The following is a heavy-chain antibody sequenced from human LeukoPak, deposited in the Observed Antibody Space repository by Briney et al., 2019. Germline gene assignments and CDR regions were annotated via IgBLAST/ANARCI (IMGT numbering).Heavy chain of an antibody. J-gene: IGHJ4*02. D-gene: IGHD3-22*01. CDR2: IYTSGST. CDR1: GGSISSNSYY. Sequence: SETLSLTCTVSGGSISSNSYYWSWIRQPAGKGLEWIGRIYTSGSTNYNPSLKSRVTISIDTSKNQFSLKLSSVTAADTAVYYCARMRGWRGDSTDRGDYWGQGTLVTVSS. CDR3: ARMRGWRGDSTDRGDY. V-gene: IGHV4-61*02.